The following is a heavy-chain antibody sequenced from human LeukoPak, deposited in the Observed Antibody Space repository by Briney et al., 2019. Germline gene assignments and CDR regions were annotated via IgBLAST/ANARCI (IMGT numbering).Heavy chain of an antibody. CDR2: INPNSGGT. CDR1: GYTFTGYY. J-gene: IGHJ4*02. CDR3: ARVKGITIFGVVTPSLFDY. V-gene: IGHV1-2*02. D-gene: IGHD3-3*01. Sequence: VASVKVSCKASGYTFTGYYMHWVRQAPGQGLEWMGWINPNSGGTNYAQKFQGRVTMTRDTSISTAYMELSRLRSDDTAVYYCARVKGITIFGVVTPSLFDYWGQGTLVTVSS.